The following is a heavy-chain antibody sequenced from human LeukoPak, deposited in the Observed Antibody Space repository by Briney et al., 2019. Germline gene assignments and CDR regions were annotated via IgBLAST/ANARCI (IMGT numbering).Heavy chain of an antibody. Sequence: PSETLSLTCTVSGGSISSGSYYWSWIRQPAGKGLEWIGRIYTSGSTNYNPSLKSRVTISVDTSKNQFSLKLSSVTAADTAVYYCAREALWFGELLIPYSYGMDVWGQGTTVTVSS. V-gene: IGHV4-61*02. J-gene: IGHJ6*02. CDR3: AREALWFGELLIPYSYGMDV. D-gene: IGHD3-10*01. CDR2: IYTSGST. CDR1: GGSISSGSYY.